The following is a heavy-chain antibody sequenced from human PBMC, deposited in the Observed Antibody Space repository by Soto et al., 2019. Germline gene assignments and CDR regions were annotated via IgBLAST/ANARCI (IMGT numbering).Heavy chain of an antibody. J-gene: IGHJ4*02. CDR2: INHGGST. V-gene: IGHV4-34*01. D-gene: IGHD3-10*01. CDR3: ARDARGDEAPMDY. Sequence: WTWIRQPPGTGLEWIGEINHGGSTNYKSSLKSRVTISIDTSKNQFSLKLSSVTAADTAVYYCARDARGDEAPMDYWGQGTLVTVSS.